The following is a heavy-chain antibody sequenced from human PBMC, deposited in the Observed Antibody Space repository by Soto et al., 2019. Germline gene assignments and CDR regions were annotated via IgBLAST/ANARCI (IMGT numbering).Heavy chain of an antibody. Sequence: SETLSLTCTVSGGSISSYYWSWIRQPPGKGLEWIGYIYYRGSTDYNPSLKSRVTISVDTSKNQFSLKLSSVTTADTAIYYCATTLPFGDLRFDYWGQGNPVTVSS. CDR3: ATTLPFGDLRFDY. CDR1: GGSISSYY. V-gene: IGHV4-59*01. CDR2: IYYRGST. J-gene: IGHJ4*02. D-gene: IGHD3-10*01.